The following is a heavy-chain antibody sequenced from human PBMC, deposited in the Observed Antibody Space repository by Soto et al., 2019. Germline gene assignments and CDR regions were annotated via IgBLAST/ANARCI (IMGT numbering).Heavy chain of an antibody. D-gene: IGHD1-7*01. Sequence: SETLSLTCTVSGGSISSYYWSWIRQPPGKGLEWIGYIYYSGSTNYNPSLKSRVTISVDTSKNQFSLKLSSVTAADTAVYYCARHQLELRAEIYFDYWGQGTLVTVS. CDR3: ARHQLELRAEIYFDY. V-gene: IGHV4-59*08. CDR2: IYYSGST. J-gene: IGHJ4*02. CDR1: GGSISSYY.